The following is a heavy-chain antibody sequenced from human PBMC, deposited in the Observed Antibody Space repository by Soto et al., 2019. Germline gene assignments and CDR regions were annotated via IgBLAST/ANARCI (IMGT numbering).Heavy chain of an antibody. Sequence: QVQLQESGPGLVKPSQTLSLTCTVSGGSISSGDYYWSWIRQPPGKGLEWVGYIYYSGSTYYNPSLKSRVTISVDASKNQFSLKLSSVTAADTAVYYCARVVLWFGELSGGGFDYWGQGTLNTVSS. D-gene: IGHD3-10*01. J-gene: IGHJ4*02. V-gene: IGHV4-30-4*01. CDR2: IYYSGST. CDR1: GGSISSGDYY. CDR3: ARVVLWFGELSGGGFDY.